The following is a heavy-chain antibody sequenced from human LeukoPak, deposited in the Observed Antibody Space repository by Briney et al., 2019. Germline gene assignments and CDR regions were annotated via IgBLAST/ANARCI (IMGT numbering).Heavy chain of an antibody. CDR3: ARVVLMVYAHHYYYYGMDV. CDR2: IIPIIGTA. CDR1: GYTFTSYA. Sequence: GASVKVSCKASGYTFTSYAISWVRQAPGEELEWTGGIIPIIGTANYAQKFQGRVTITADESTSTAYMELSSLRSEDTAVYYCARVVLMVYAHHYYYYGMDVWGQGTTVTVSS. J-gene: IGHJ6*02. V-gene: IGHV1-69*13. D-gene: IGHD2-8*01.